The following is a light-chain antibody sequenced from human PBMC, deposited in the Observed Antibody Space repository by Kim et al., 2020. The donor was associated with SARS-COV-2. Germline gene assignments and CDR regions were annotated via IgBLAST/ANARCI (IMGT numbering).Light chain of an antibody. J-gene: IGKJ2*01. CDR3: QQSYRTPPYT. CDR1: QTINFY. CDR2: AAS. V-gene: IGKV1-39*01. Sequence: ASVGDRVTIACRASQTINFYFNWYQQKPGKAPNLLIYAASSLQSGVPSRFSGGGSGTDFTLTISSLQPEDSATYYCQQSYRTPPYTFGQGTKLEI.